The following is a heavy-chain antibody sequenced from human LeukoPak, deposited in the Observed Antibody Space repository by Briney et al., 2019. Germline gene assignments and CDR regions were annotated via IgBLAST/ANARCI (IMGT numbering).Heavy chain of an antibody. Sequence: ASVKVSCKASGYTFNRYYIHWVRQAPGQGLEWMGIINPSGGSTSYAQKFQDRVTMTRDMSTNTVYMELSSLRSEDTAVYYCAREGPYYDIPTVLVSPQFDYWGQGTLVTVSS. D-gene: IGHD3-9*01. CDR3: AREGPYYDIPTVLVSPQFDY. J-gene: IGHJ4*02. CDR2: INPSGGST. V-gene: IGHV1-46*02. CDR1: GYTFNRYY.